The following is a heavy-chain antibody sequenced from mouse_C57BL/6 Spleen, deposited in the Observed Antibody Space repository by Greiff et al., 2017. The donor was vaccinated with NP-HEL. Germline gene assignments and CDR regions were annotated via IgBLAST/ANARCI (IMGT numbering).Heavy chain of an antibody. J-gene: IGHJ2*01. D-gene: IGHD1-1*01. CDR1: GFTFSSYG. CDR3: ASYYYGSSPFDY. V-gene: IGHV5-6*01. Sequence: EVHLVESGGDLVKPGGSLKLSCAASGFTFSSYGMSWVRQTPDKRLEWVATISSGGSYTYYPDSVKGRFTISRDNAKNTLYLQRSSLKSEDTAMYECASYYYGSSPFDYWGQGTTLTVSS. CDR2: ISSGGSYT.